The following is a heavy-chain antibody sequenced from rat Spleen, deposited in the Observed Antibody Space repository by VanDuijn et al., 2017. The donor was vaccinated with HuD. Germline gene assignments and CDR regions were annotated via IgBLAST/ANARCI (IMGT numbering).Heavy chain of an antibody. J-gene: IGHJ4*01. Sequence: EVQLVESGGGLVQPGRSLKLSCAASGFTFSDYNMAWVRQAPKKGLDWVATIIYDGSRTYYRDSVKGRFTISRDNAKSTLYLQMDSLRSEDTATYYCARHNSGYGVMDAWGQGASVTVSS. CDR1: GFTFSDYN. V-gene: IGHV5S10*01. D-gene: IGHD4-3*01. CDR3: ARHNSGYGVMDA. CDR2: IIYDGSRT.